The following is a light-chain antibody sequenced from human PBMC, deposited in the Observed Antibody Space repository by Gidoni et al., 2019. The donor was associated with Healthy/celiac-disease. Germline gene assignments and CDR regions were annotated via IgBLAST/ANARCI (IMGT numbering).Light chain of an antibody. CDR2: GAS. J-gene: IGKJ2*01. V-gene: IGKV3-15*01. CDR3: QQYNNWPL. Sequence: EIVITQSPATLSVSPGERATLSCRASQSVSSNLAWYQQKPGQDPRLLIYGASTRATGIPAMFSGSGSVTEFTLTISSLQSEDFAVYYCQQYNNWPLFGQGTKLEIK. CDR1: QSVSSN.